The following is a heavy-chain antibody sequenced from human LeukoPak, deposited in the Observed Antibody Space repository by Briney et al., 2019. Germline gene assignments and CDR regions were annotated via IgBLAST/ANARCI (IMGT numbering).Heavy chain of an antibody. V-gene: IGHV4-61*08. CDR1: GGSISSGGYY. D-gene: IGHD3-22*01. J-gene: IGHJ5*02. CDR3: AREDSGSSGYVFDP. CDR2: IYYSGST. Sequence: SQTLSLTCTVSGGSISSGGYYWSWIRQHPGKGLEWIGYIYYSGSTNYNPSLKSRVTISVDTSKNQFSLKLSSVTAANTAVYYCAREDSGSSGYVFDPWGQGTLVTVSS.